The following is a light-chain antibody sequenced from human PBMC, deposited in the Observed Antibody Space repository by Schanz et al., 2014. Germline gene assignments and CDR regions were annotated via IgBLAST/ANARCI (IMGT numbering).Light chain of an antibody. V-gene: IGLV2-14*03. Sequence: QSALTQPASVSGSPGQSITISCTGTSSDVGGYNFVSWYQHHPGKAPKLTIYDVSNRPSGVSNRFSGSKSGNTASLTVSGLQAEDEADYHCSSYADNNKELFGGGTKLTVL. CDR1: SSDVGGYNF. CDR2: DVS. J-gene: IGLJ3*02. CDR3: SSYADNNKEL.